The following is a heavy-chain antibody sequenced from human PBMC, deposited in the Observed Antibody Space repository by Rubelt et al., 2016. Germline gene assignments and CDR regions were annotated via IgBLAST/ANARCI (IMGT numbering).Heavy chain of an antibody. D-gene: IGHD3-3*01. CDR2: IYHGGCT. V-gene: IGHV4-4*02. Sequence: GLECIGEIYHGGCTNYNPSLKSRVTISVEKSKNQFSLKLISVTAADTAVYYCARRSEFVHPYGMDVWGQGTTVTVSS. CDR3: ARRSEFVHPYGMDV. J-gene: IGHJ6*02.